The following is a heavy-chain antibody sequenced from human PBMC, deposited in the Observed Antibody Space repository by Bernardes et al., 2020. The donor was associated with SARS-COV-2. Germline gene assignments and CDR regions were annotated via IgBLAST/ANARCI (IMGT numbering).Heavy chain of an antibody. CDR3: AADYGDSYVDY. D-gene: IGHD4-17*01. J-gene: IGHJ4*02. V-gene: IGHV1-69*13. Sequence: SVKVSCKASGVTFSSYAISWVRQAPGQGLECMGGIIPIFGTANYAQKFQGRVTITADETTSTAYMELSSLRSEDTAVYYCAADYGDSYVDYWGQGTLVTVSS. CDR1: GVTFSSYA. CDR2: IIPIFGTA.